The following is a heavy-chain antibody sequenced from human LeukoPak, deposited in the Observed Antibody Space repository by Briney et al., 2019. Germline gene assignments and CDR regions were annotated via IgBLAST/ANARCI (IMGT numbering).Heavy chain of an antibody. J-gene: IGHJ5*02. V-gene: IGHV4-39*01. Sequence: PSETLSLTCTVSGCSFSSCSLYWVWLPPAPGMGRVWIRSIYDSGSTYYNPSLKSRVTVSVDTSKNQFTLKLSAVTAADTAVYYCARHAGVQYDYWSGYLPHWFDPWGQGTLVTVSS. CDR3: ARHAGVQYDYWSGYLPHWFDP. D-gene: IGHD3-3*01. CDR1: GCSFSSCSLY. CDR2: IYDSGST.